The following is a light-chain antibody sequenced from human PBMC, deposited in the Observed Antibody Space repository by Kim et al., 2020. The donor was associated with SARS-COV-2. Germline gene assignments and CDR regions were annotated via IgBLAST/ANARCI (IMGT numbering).Light chain of an antibody. CDR2: AAS. CDR3: QQGYSSPQIT. V-gene: IGKV1-39*01. CDR1: QSIATH. Sequence: SVGDRVFITCRTTQSIATHLNWYRQKPRKAPELLIYAASTLQTGVPSRFSGSGSGTEFTLTIRALQPGDSAIYFCQQGYSSPQITFGQGTRLEIK. J-gene: IGKJ5*01.